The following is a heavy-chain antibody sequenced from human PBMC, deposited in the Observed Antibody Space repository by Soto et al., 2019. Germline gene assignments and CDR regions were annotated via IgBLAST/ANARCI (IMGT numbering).Heavy chain of an antibody. D-gene: IGHD6-13*01. CDR3: ARGSSGYISSWYYFDD. CDR2: ISGIGGST. V-gene: IGHV3-23*01. Sequence: GGSLRLSCAASGFTFTDYALSWVRQAPGKGLEWVATISGIGGSTYLADSVKGRLSISRDNSKNTVSLLMNSLRAEDTAVYFCARGSSGYISSWYYFDDGGRGTLVTVAS. J-gene: IGHJ4*02. CDR1: GFTFTDYA.